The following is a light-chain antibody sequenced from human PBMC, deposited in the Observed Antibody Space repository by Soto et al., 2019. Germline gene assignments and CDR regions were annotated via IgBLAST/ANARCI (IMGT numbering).Light chain of an antibody. CDR2: GAS. CDR1: QRVSSN. J-gene: IGKJ4*01. CDR3: QQYNNWPPLT. Sequence: EIVMTQSPATLSVSPGERATLSCRASQRVSSNLAWYQQKPGQAPRLLIYGASTRATGVPARFSGSGSGTEFTLTISTLQSEDSALYYCQQYNNWPPLTFGGGTKVDIK. V-gene: IGKV3-15*01.